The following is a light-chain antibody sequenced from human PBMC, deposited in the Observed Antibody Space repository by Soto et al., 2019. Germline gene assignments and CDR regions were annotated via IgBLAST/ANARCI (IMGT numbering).Light chain of an antibody. V-gene: IGKV3-15*01. CDR2: DTS. CDR3: QQYNKWPLT. Sequence: EIGMTQSPATLSVSPGERATLSCRANQSVTSNLAWYEQRPGQAPRLLIYDTSTRATGIPARISGSGSGTEFTLTISSLQSEDVAVYYCQQYNKWPLTFGGGTRVEIK. J-gene: IGKJ4*01. CDR1: QSVTSN.